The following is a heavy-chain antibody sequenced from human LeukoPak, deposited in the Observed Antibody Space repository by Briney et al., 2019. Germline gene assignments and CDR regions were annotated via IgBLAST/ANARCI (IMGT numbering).Heavy chain of an antibody. Sequence: SETLSLTCTVSGGSISSYYWSWIRQPPGKGLEWIGYIYYNGSTNYNPSLKSRVTISVDTSKNQFSLKLSSVTAADTAVYYCARGVYAVGAAFDIWGQGTMVTVSS. CDR3: ARGVYAVGAAFDI. D-gene: IGHD2/OR15-2a*01. V-gene: IGHV4-59*01. J-gene: IGHJ3*02. CDR2: IYYNGST. CDR1: GGSISSYY.